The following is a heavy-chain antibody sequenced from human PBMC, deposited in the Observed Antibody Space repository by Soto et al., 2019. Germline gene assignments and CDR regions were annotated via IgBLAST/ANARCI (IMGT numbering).Heavy chain of an antibody. CDR2: INPNSGGT. CDR3: ARDWAMVRGVFDY. CDR1: GFTFSAYG. Sequence: GESLKISCEVSGFTFSAYGMHWVRQAPGQGLEWMGWINPNSGGTNYAQKFQGWVTMTRDTSISTAYMELSRLRSDDTAVYYCARDWAMVRGVFDYWGQGTLVTSPQ. J-gene: IGHJ4*02. D-gene: IGHD3-10*01. V-gene: IGHV1-2*04.